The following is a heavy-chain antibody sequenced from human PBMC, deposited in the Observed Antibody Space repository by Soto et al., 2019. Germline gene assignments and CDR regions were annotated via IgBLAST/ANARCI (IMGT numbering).Heavy chain of an antibody. CDR2: IYSGGST. D-gene: IGHD3-22*01. CDR3: ASLVTYYYDCSGYGFDY. CDR1: GFTVSSNY. V-gene: IGHV3-53*01. Sequence: GGSLRLSCAASGFTVSSNYMSWVRQAPGKGLEWVSVIYSGGSTYYADSVKGRFTISRDNSKNTLYLQMNSLRAEDTAVYYCASLVTYYYDCSGYGFDYWGQGTLVTVSS. J-gene: IGHJ4*02.